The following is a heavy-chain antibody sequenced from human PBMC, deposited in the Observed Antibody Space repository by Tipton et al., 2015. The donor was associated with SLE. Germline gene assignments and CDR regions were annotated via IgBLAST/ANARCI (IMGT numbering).Heavy chain of an antibody. CDR1: GGSFSGYY. CDR3: ARFSGGSFTGAFDI. Sequence: GLVKPSETLSLTCAVYGGSFSGYYWSWIRQPPGKGLEWIGEINHSGSTNYNPSLKSRVTISVDTSKNQFSLKLSSVTAADTAVYYCARFSGGSFTGAFDIWGQGTMVTVSS. CDR2: INHSGST. V-gene: IGHV4-34*01. D-gene: IGHD2-15*01. J-gene: IGHJ3*02.